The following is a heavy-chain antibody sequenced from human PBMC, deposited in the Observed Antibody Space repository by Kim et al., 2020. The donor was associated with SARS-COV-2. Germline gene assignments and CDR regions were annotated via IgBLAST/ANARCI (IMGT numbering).Heavy chain of an antibody. CDR2: IYYSGST. Sequence: SETLSLTCTVSGVSISYYYWSWIRQPPGKGLEWIGYIYYSGSTTNNPSLKNRVTISVDTSKNQFSLRLSSVTAADTAVYYCARGASRDPYYFDYWGQGTLVPVSS. V-gene: IGHV4-59*13. CDR3: ARGASRDPYYFDY. CDR1: GVSISYYY. J-gene: IGHJ4*02. D-gene: IGHD6-6*01.